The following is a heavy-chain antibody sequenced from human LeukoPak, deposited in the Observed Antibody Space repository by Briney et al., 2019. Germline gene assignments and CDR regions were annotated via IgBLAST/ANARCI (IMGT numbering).Heavy chain of an antibody. J-gene: IGHJ6*03. CDR3: ARDRPLLWFGQSYYYMDV. D-gene: IGHD3-10*01. V-gene: IGHV3-48*04. Sequence: GGSLRLSCAASGFTFSSYGMNWVRQAPGKGLEWVSYISSSSSTIYYADSVRGRFTISRDNAKNSLYLQMNSLRAEDTAVYYRARDRPLLWFGQSYYYMDVWGKGTTVTVSS. CDR1: GFTFSSYG. CDR2: ISSSSSTI.